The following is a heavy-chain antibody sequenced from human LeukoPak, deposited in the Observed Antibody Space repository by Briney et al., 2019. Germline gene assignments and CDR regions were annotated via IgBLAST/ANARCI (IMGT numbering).Heavy chain of an antibody. D-gene: IGHD1-26*01. V-gene: IGHV3-9*01. J-gene: IGHJ4*02. CDR3: TKDLAIVGATGFDY. Sequence: GRSLRLSCAASKFTFDDYAIHWVRHGPGKGLEWVSGISWNSGTIGYAVSVKGRFTISRDNAKNSLYLQMNSLRAEDTALYYCTKDLAIVGATGFDYWGQGTLVTVSS. CDR2: ISWNSGTI. CDR1: KFTFDDYA.